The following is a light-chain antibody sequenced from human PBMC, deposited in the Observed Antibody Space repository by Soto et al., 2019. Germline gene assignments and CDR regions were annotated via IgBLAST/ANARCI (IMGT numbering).Light chain of an antibody. CDR1: SSNIGSNT. CDR2: SNN. J-gene: IGLJ1*01. CDR3: AAWDDSLNALV. Sequence: QSVLTQPPSASGTPGQRVTISCSGSSSNIGSNTVSWYQQVPGTAPKLLIYSNNQRPSGVPDRFSGSKSGTSASLATSGLQYEDEADYYCAAWDDSLNALVFGTGTKVT. V-gene: IGLV1-44*01.